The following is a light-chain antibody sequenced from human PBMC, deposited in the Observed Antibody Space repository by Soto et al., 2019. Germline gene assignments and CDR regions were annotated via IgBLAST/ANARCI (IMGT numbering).Light chain of an antibody. CDR3: QQYDTYFPT. CDR2: KVS. CDR1: PGIATS. V-gene: IGKV1-5*03. J-gene: IGKJ1*01. Sequence: GARVTITCRASPGIATSLAWYQQRPGRAPKLLIYKVSTLDSGVPSRFSGSGSGTEFTLTISSLQPDDFATYYCQQYDTYFPTFGQGTKVEIK.